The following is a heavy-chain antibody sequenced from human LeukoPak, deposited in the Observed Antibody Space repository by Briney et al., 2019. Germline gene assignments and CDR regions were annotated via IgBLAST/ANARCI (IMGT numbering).Heavy chain of an antibody. CDR1: GFTFSSYS. V-gene: IGHV3-21*01. CDR3: AGERTRIVGATRGNAFDI. J-gene: IGHJ3*02. D-gene: IGHD1-26*01. CDR2: ISSSSNYI. Sequence: GGSLRLSCAASGFTFSSYSMNWVRQAPGKGLEWVSSISSSSNYIYYADSVKGRFTISRDNAKNSLYLQMNSLRAEDTAVYYCAGERTRIVGATRGNAFDIWGQGTMVTVSS.